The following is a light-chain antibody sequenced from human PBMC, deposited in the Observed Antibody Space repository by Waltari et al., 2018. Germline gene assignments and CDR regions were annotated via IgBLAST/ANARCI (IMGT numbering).Light chain of an antibody. CDR3: QKYNSVPYT. CDR1: QDISNS. CDR2: AAS. V-gene: IGKV1-27*01. J-gene: IGKJ2*01. Sequence: DIQMTKSPSYLSASVGDRVTITCRASQDISNSLAWYQQKPGKVPKLLISAASTLQSGVPSRFSGSGSGTDFTLTIGSLQPEDVATYYCQKYNSVPYTFGQGTKLEIK.